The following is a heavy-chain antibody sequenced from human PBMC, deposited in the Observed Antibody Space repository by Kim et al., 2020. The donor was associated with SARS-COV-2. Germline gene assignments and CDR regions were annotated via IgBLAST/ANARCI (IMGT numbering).Heavy chain of an antibody. CDR3: TTDYYGSGSYYSNYYYGMDV. CDR2: IKSKTDGGTT. CDR1: GFTFSNAW. Sequence: GGSLRLSCAASGFTFSNAWMSWVRQAPGKGLEWVGRIKSKTDGGTTEYAAPVKGRFTISSDDSKNTLYLQMNSLKTEDTAVYYCTTDYYGSGSYYSNYYYGMDVWGQGTTVTVSS. V-gene: IGHV3-15*01. D-gene: IGHD3-10*01. J-gene: IGHJ6*02.